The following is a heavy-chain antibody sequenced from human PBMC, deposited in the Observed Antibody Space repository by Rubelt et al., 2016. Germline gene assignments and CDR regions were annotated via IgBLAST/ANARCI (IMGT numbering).Heavy chain of an antibody. V-gene: IGHV4-59*08. CDR3: ASDIAAAGTDEYFQH. D-gene: IGHD6-13*01. Sequence: QVQLQESGPGLVKPSETLSLTCTVSGGSISSYYWSWIRQPPGKGLEWIGYIYYSGSTNYNPSLKSRVTISVDTSKNQFSLKLSSVTAADTAVYYCASDIAAAGTDEYFQHWGQGTLVTVSS. J-gene: IGHJ1*01. CDR2: IYYSGST. CDR1: GGSISSYY.